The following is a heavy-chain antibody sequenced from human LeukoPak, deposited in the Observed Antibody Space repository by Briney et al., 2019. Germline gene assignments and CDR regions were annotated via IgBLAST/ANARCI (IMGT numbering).Heavy chain of an antibody. V-gene: IGHV3-33*01. J-gene: IGHJ5*02. Sequence: PGGSLRLSCAASGFTFSNYGMHWVRQAPGKGLEWVAVIWYEGSNKYYADSVKGRFTISRDDSKNTLFLQMNSLRAEDTAVYYCARDPRNHYSSSWYSNWFDAWGQGTLVTVSS. CDR3: ARDPRNHYSSSWYSNWFDA. D-gene: IGHD6-13*01. CDR1: GFTFSNYG. CDR2: IWYEGSNK.